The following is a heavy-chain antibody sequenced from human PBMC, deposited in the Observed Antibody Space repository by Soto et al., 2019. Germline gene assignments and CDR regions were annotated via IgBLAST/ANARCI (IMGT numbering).Heavy chain of an antibody. Sequence: PSYSLSLARTLSGVTINIGAFYWTCNRQHPGEGLEWIGYIYYNGNTYFSPSLKSRLTISIDTSKNQFSLKLSSVTAADTAMYYCARARLRAVYAFDFWGQGTMVTVSS. D-gene: IGHD4-17*01. CDR3: ARARLRAVYAFDF. V-gene: IGHV4-31*02. CDR1: GVTINIGAFY. J-gene: IGHJ3*01. CDR2: IYYNGNT.